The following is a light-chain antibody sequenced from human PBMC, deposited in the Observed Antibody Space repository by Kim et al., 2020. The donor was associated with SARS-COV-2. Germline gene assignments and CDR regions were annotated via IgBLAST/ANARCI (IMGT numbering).Light chain of an antibody. CDR3: QQYGTPPRT. Sequence: PGDRATMSCRASQSVSFTYFAWYQQKPGQAPRLVIFGASSRAAGIPDRFSGSGSGTDFTLTLSRLEPEDFAVYYCQQYGTPPRTFGQGTKV. CDR2: GAS. J-gene: IGKJ1*01. V-gene: IGKV3-20*01. CDR1: QSVSFTY.